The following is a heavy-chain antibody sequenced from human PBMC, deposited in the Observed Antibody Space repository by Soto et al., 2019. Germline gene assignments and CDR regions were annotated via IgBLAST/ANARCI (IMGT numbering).Heavy chain of an antibody. D-gene: IGHD3-22*01. CDR2: IYYSGST. CDR1: GGSISSGGYY. J-gene: IGHJ4*02. V-gene: IGHV4-31*03. Sequence: SETLSLTCTVSGGSISSGGYYWSWIRQHPGKGLEWIGYIYYSGSTYYNPSLKSRVTISVDTSKNQFSLKLGSVTAADTAVYYCASGYDSSGYYSFDYWGQGTLVTVSS. CDR3: ASGYDSSGYYSFDY.